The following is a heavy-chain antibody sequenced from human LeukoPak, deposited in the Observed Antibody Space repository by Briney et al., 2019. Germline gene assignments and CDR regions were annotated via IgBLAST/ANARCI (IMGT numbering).Heavy chain of an antibody. Sequence: ASVKVSCKASGYAFSNYDINWVRQATGQGLEWMGWMNPNSGNAGSAQKFQGRVTMTEDTSTDTAYMELSSLRSEDTAVYYCATQDGVVVPAEYYGMDVWGQGTTVTVSS. CDR2: MNPNSGNA. J-gene: IGHJ6*02. CDR1: GYAFSNYD. D-gene: IGHD2-2*01. CDR3: ATQDGVVVPAEYYGMDV. V-gene: IGHV1-8*01.